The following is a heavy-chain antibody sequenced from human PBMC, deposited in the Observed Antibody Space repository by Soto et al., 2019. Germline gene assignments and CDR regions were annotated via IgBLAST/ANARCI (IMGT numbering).Heavy chain of an antibody. CDR1: GYTFTAYY. D-gene: IGHD1-26*01. J-gene: IGHJ4*02. CDR2: INPKTGDT. V-gene: IGHV1-2*02. CDR3: ARWAVGALAF. Sequence: ASVKVSCKASGYTFTAYYLHWVRQAPGQGLEWMGWINPKTGDTTFAQKFQGRVTMTRDTSISTAYMELSSLESDDTAVYYCARWAVGALAFWGQGTQVTVSS.